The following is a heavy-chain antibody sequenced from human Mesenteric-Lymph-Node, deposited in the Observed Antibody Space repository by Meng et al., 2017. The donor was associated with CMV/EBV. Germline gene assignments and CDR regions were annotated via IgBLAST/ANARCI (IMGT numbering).Heavy chain of an antibody. CDR1: GFTLSAYW. Sequence: GESLKISCAASGFTLSAYWMHWVRQAPGKGLEWVSRISTDGRGASYADSVKGRFTISRDNAKNTLYLQMNSLRDEDTATYYCVRSYCITTGCYGWFDPWGQGTPVTVSS. V-gene: IGHV3-74*01. D-gene: IGHD2/OR15-2a*01. J-gene: IGHJ5*02. CDR2: ISTDGRGA. CDR3: VRSYCITTGCYGWFDP.